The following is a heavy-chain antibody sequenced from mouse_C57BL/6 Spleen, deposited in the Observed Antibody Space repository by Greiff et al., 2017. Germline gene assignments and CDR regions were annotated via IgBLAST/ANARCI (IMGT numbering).Heavy chain of an antibody. D-gene: IGHD1-3*01. J-gene: IGHJ1*03. Sequence: QVQLQQSGAELMKPGASVKLSCKASGYTFTGYWIEWVKQRPGHGLEWIGEIIPGGSSTNYNEKFKGKATFTADTSSNTAYMQLSSLTTEDSAINYCAGEGAGSDLDDWGKGTSVTVSS. CDR2: IIPGGSST. CDR3: AGEGAGSDLDD. V-gene: IGHV1-9*01. CDR1: GYTFTGYW.